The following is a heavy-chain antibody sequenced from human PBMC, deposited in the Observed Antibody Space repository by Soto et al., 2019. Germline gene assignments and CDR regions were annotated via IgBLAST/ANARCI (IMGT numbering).Heavy chain of an antibody. CDR3: ARDLGPSGGSYGMDV. CDR1: GGSISSSSYY. D-gene: IGHD2-15*01. Sequence: PSETLSLTCTVSGGSISSSSYYWGWIRQPPGKGLEWIGSIYYSGSTYYNPSLKSRVTISVDTSKNQFSLKLSSVTAADTAVYYCARDLGPSGGSYGMDVRGQGTTVTVSS. J-gene: IGHJ6*02. CDR2: IYYSGST. V-gene: IGHV4-39*07.